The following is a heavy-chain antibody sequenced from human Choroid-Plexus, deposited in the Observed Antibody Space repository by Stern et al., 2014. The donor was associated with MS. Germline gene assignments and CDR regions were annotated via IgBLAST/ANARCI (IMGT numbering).Heavy chain of an antibody. Sequence: QLQLQASGPGLVKPSETLSLTCTVSVGSISDYYWNWIRQPAGKGLEWIGRIYSSGATNYNPSLKSRVTMSVDTPKNQFSLKLTSLSAADTAVYYCARQTSVTSSLNFYYGMDVWGQGTTVTVSS. V-gene: IGHV4-4*07. CDR2: IYSSGAT. D-gene: IGHD4-17*01. J-gene: IGHJ6*02. CDR1: VGSISDYY. CDR3: ARQTSVTSSLNFYYGMDV.